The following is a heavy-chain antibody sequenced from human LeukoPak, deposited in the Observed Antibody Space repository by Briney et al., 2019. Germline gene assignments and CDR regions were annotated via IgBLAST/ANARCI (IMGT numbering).Heavy chain of an antibody. V-gene: IGHV3-23*01. D-gene: IGHD3-10*01. J-gene: IGHJ4*02. CDR1: GCTFSSYA. CDR3: ANSNYYGSGSYYPGFVY. CDR2: ISGSGGST. Sequence: GGSLRLSCAASGCTFSSYAMSWVRQAPGKGLEWVSAISGSGGSTYYADSVKGRFTISRDNSKNTLYLQMNSLRAEDTAVYYCANSNYYGSGSYYPGFVYWGQGTLVTVSS.